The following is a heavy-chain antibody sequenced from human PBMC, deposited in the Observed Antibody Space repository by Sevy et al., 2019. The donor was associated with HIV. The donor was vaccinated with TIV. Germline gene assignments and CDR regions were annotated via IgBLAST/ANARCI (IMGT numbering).Heavy chain of an antibody. CDR1: GFTFSSYG. Sequence: GGSLRLSCAASGFTFSSYGMHWVRQGPGKGLEWVAVIWFDGSNTYYADSVKGRFTISSDIAKNTLHLQMNGLRAEDTAVYYCARDLEFYDSGDYGPAFMPDYWGQGTLVTVSS. CDR3: ARDLEFYDSGDYGPAFMPDY. V-gene: IGHV3-33*01. CDR2: IWFDGSNT. J-gene: IGHJ4*02. D-gene: IGHD4-17*01.